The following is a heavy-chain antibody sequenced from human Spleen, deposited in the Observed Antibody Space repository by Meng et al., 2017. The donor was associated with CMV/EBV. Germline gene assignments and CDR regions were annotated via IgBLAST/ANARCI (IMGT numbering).Heavy chain of an antibody. CDR3: ARGGFMTTVTTFDF. CDR2: ISPYNGNT. Sequence: ASVKVSCKASGYTFTGYYMHWVRQAPGQGLEWMGWISPYNGNTNYAQKFQGRVTMTTDTSTITAYMELRSLRSDDTAMYYCARGGFMTTVTTFDFWGQGTLVTVSS. D-gene: IGHD4-11*01. CDR1: GYTFTGYY. V-gene: IGHV1-18*04. J-gene: IGHJ4*02.